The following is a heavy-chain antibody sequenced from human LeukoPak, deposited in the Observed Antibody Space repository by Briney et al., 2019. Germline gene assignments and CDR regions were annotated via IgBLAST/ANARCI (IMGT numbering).Heavy chain of an antibody. CDR2: IYYSGST. J-gene: IGHJ5*02. V-gene: IGHV4-39*01. D-gene: IGHD2-2*01. CDR3: ASIFAPAQSGNP. Sequence: SETLSLTCTVPGGSISSSSYYWGWIRRSPGKGLEWIGSIYYSGSTYNNPSLRSRITISVDTSKNQFSLKLSSVTAADTAVYYCASIFAPAQSGNPWGQGTLVAVSS. CDR1: GGSISSSSYY.